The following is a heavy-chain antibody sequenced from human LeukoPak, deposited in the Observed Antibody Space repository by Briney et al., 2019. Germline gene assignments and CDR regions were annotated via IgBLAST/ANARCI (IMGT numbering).Heavy chain of an antibody. D-gene: IGHD3-3*01. CDR1: GGSFSGYS. CDR2: VNHGGST. J-gene: IGHJ4*02. CDR3: ARGLLTTDDY. V-gene: IGHV4-34*01. Sequence: SETLSLTCTVYGGSFSGYSWSWIRQPPGKGLEWIGEVNHGGSTNYNPSLKSRDTISVDTSKNQFSLKVRSVTAADTAVYYCARGLLTTDDYWGQGTLVTVSS.